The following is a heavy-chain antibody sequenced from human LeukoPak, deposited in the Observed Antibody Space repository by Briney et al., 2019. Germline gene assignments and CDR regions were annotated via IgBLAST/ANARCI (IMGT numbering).Heavy chain of an antibody. Sequence: GGSLRLSCAASVFTFTNYWMSWVRQAPGKGLEWVANIKQDGSERYYVDSVRGRFTISRDNAENSLYLQMNSLRAEDTAVYYCARDKEVRGVIGGMDVWGQGTTVTVSS. CDR1: VFTFTNYW. D-gene: IGHD3-10*01. V-gene: IGHV3-7*04. CDR3: ARDKEVRGVIGGMDV. J-gene: IGHJ6*02. CDR2: IKQDGSER.